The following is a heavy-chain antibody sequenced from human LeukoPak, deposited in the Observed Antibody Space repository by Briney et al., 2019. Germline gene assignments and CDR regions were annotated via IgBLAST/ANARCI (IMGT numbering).Heavy chain of an antibody. J-gene: IGHJ4*02. Sequence: ASVKVSCKASGSTFTGYYFHWVRQAPGHGLEWMGWLNPNTGASKYAQDFHGRVTMTGNMSITTVYIALTRLRFDDTAVYYCASEPLGAAHYDSWGQGTLVTVSS. D-gene: IGHD3-16*01. V-gene: IGHV1-2*02. CDR3: ASEPLGAAHYDS. CDR2: LNPNTGAS. CDR1: GSTFTGYY.